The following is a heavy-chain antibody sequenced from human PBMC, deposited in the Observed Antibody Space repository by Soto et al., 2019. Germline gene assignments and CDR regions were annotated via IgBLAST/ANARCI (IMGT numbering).Heavy chain of an antibody. V-gene: IGHV1-3*01. D-gene: IGHD6-13*01. J-gene: IGHJ5*02. CDR3: VRRHESANGIDWFDP. Sequence: GASVKVSCKASGYTFTSYGIHWVRQAPGQRLEWMGWINAANGDTKYSPKFQGRVTITRDTSASTAYMELSRLRSEDTAVYYCVRRHESANGIDWFDPWGQGTLVTVSS. CDR1: GYTFTSYG. CDR2: INAANGDT.